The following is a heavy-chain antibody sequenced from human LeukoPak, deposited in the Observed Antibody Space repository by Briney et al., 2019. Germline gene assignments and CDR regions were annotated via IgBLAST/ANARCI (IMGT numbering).Heavy chain of an antibody. CDR2: ISIDGNNK. Sequence: GGSLRLSCAASRFTFSDYVMHCVCQAPGKGLEWAAVISIDGNNKFYGVSVKGRFTISRDNSKNTLYLQINSLRPEDTAVYYCAKDQSQWGQGTLVIVSS. CDR3: AKDQSQ. J-gene: IGHJ4*02. V-gene: IGHV3-30*18. CDR1: RFTFSDYV.